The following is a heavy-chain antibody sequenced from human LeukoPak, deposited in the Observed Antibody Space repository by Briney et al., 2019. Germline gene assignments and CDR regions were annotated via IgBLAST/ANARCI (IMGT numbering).Heavy chain of an antibody. Sequence: PSETLSLTCTVSGGSISSYYWSWIRQPPGKGLEWIGYIYYTGNTSYNPSLKSRVTISVDTSKNQFSLKLSSVTAADTAVYYCASWSGYWFDYWGQGTLVTVSS. V-gene: IGHV4-59*08. J-gene: IGHJ4*02. D-gene: IGHD3-3*01. CDR1: GGSISSYY. CDR2: IYYTGNT. CDR3: ASWSGYWFDY.